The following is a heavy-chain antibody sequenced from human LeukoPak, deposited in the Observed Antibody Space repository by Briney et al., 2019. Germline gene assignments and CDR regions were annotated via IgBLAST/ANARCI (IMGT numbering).Heavy chain of an antibody. D-gene: IGHD2-2*01. V-gene: IGHV5-51*01. Sequence: GESLKISCKGSGYSFTSYWIGWVRQMPGKGLEWMGIIYPGDSDTRYSPSFPGQVTISADKSISTAYLQWSSLKASDTAMYYCARQGCSSTSCYFYYYGMDVWGQGTTVTVSS. CDR1: GYSFTSYW. CDR2: IYPGDSDT. J-gene: IGHJ6*02. CDR3: ARQGCSSTSCYFYYYGMDV.